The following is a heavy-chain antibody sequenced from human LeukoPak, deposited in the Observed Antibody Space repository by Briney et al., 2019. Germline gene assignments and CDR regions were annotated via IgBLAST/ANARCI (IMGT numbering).Heavy chain of an antibody. J-gene: IGHJ4*02. D-gene: IGHD3-10*01. CDR3: ARHYYGSGSYFDY. CDR1: GFIFSSYE. Sequence: PGGSLRLSCAASGFIFSSYEMNWVRQAPGKGLEWVSCISSSGSTIYYADSVKGRFTISRDNAKNSLYLQMNSLRAEDTAVYYCARHYYGSGSYFDYWGQGTLVTVSS. V-gene: IGHV3-48*03. CDR2: ISSSGSTI.